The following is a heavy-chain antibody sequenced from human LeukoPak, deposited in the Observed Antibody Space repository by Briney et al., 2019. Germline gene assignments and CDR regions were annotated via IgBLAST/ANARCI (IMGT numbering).Heavy chain of an antibody. CDR2: IKQDGNEK. Sequence: GGSLRLSCAASGFTFSSYWMNWVRQAPGKGLEWVANIKQDGNEKYYVDSVKGRFTISRDNAKNSLYLQMNSLRAEDTAVYYCARDRLTGGYGMDVWGQGTTVTVSS. V-gene: IGHV3-7*01. J-gene: IGHJ6*02. D-gene: IGHD7-27*01. CDR3: ARDRLTGGYGMDV. CDR1: GFTFSSYW.